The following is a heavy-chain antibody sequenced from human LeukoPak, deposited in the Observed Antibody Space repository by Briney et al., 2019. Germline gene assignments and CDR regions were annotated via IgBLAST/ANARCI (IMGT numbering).Heavy chain of an antibody. Sequence: ASETLSLTCTVSGGSVSSGSSYWSWIRQPPGKGLEWIGYIYYSGSTNYNPSLKSRVTISVDTSKNQFSLKLSSVTAADTAVYYCARVGAAAGSLDYWGQGTLVTVSS. CDR2: IYYSGST. CDR3: ARVGAAAGSLDY. J-gene: IGHJ4*02. CDR1: GGSVSSGSSY. D-gene: IGHD6-13*01. V-gene: IGHV4-61*01.